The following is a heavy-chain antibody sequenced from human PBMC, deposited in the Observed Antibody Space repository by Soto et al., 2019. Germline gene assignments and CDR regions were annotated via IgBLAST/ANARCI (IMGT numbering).Heavy chain of an antibody. D-gene: IGHD2-2*01. V-gene: IGHV1-18*01. CDR3: ARVYCSSTSCSLLYYYYGMDV. CDR1: GYTFTSYG. J-gene: IGHJ6*02. Sequence: ASVKVSCKASGYTFTSYGISLVREAPGRGLEWMGWISAYNGNTNYAQKLQGRVTMTTDTSTSTAYMELRSLRSDDTAVYYCARVYCSSTSCSLLYYYYGMDVWGQGTTVTVSS. CDR2: ISAYNGNT.